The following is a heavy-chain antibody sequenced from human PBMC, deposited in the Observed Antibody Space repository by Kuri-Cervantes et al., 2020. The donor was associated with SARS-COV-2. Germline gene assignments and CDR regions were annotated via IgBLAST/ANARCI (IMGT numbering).Heavy chain of an antibody. CDR2: IYHSGST. CDR1: GYSISSGYY. J-gene: IGHJ4*02. V-gene: IGHV4-38-2*01. D-gene: IGHD6-6*01. CDR3: ARQLSVEYSSSFFDY. Sequence: SEAPSLTCAVSGYSISSGYYWGWIRQPPGKGLEWIGSIYHSGSTYYNPSLKSRVTISVDTSKNQFSLKLSSVTAADTAVYYCARQLSVEYSSSFFDYWGQGTLVTVSS.